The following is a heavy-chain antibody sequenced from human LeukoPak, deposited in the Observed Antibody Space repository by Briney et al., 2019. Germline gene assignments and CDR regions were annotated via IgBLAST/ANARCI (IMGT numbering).Heavy chain of an antibody. V-gene: IGHV3-74*01. CDR1: GFTFSSYW. CDR2: INSDGSST. D-gene: IGHD3-10*01. J-gene: IGHJ3*02. CDR3: ARGSRAQGNAFDI. Sequence: RSGGSLRLSCAASGFTFSSYWMHWVRQAPAKGRVWVSRINSDGSSTSYADSVKGRFTISRDNAKNTLYLQMNSLRAEVTAVYYCARGSRAQGNAFDIWGQGTMVTVSS.